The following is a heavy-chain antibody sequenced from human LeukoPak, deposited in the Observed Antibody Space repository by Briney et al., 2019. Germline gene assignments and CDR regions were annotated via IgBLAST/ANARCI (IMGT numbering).Heavy chain of an antibody. V-gene: IGHV4-59*13. Sequence: SETRSLTCTVSGASISSYSWSWIRQPPGKGLDWIGNIYDSGSTNYNPSLKSRLTISVDTSKNQCSLKLSSVTAADTAVYYCARQSISGSSLSYFDYWGQGTLVNVSS. J-gene: IGHJ4*02. CDR1: GASISSYS. D-gene: IGHD3-22*01. CDR3: ARQSISGSSLSYFDY. CDR2: IYDSGST.